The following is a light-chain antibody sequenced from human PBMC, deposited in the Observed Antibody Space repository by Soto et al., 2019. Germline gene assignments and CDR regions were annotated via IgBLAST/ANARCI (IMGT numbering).Light chain of an antibody. Sequence: QSALTQPASVSGSPGQSITISCTGTSSDVGAYNYVSWYQQHPGKAPKLMISDVSNRPSGVSNRFSGSKSGNTASLTISGLQAEDEADDYCSSYTSSSTRVVFGGGTKLTVL. CDR1: SSDVGAYNY. CDR3: SSYTSSSTRVV. V-gene: IGLV2-14*01. CDR2: DVS. J-gene: IGLJ2*01.